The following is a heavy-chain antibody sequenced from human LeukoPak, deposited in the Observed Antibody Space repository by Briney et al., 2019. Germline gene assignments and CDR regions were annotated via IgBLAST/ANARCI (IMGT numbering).Heavy chain of an antibody. CDR1: GFTFTSYW. D-gene: IGHD2-2*01. CDR3: ARGVLNPQLYGY. J-gene: IGHJ4*02. CDR2: INQDGSEK. Sequence: GGSLRLSCAASGFTFTSYWMSWVRQAPGKGLEWVANINQDGSEKYYVDSVKGRFTISRDNAKNSVYLQMNSLRAEDTAVYYCARGVLNPQLYGYWDQGTLVTVSS. V-gene: IGHV3-7*01.